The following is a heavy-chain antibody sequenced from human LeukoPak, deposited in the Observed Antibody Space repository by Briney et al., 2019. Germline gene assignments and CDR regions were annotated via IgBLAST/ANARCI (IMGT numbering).Heavy chain of an antibody. Sequence: PGGSLRLSCAASGFTFSTYWIHWVRQAPGKGLVWVSHINGDGGSTSYADSVKGRFTISRDNAKNTVFLQMNSLRAEDTAVYYCARDARYSFQLWGQGTLVTVSS. V-gene: IGHV3-74*01. CDR2: INGDGGST. CDR1: GFTFSTYW. D-gene: IGHD4-11*01. CDR3: ARDARYSFQL. J-gene: IGHJ1*01.